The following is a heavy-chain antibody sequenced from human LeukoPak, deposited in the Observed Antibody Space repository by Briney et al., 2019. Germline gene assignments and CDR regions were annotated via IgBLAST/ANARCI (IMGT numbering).Heavy chain of an antibody. Sequence: GGSLRLSCTASGFTFGGYAMSWFRQAPGKGLEWVGFIRSKAYGGTTEYAASVKGRFTISRDDSKSIAYLQMNSLKTEDTAVYYCTRDPTSSYYDFWSGYPPAAFDIWGQGTMVTVSS. CDR3: TRDPTSSYYDFWSGYPPAAFDI. CDR1: GFTFGGYA. CDR2: IRSKAYGGTT. J-gene: IGHJ3*02. V-gene: IGHV3-49*03. D-gene: IGHD3-3*01.